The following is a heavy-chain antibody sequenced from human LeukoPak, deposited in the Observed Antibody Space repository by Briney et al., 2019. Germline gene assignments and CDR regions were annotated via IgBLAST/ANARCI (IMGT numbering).Heavy chain of an antibody. CDR3: AVGPGSNLFDS. D-gene: IGHD4-11*01. J-gene: IGHJ4*02. CDR1: GFSFPIYW. CDR2: IYPRDSDT. Sequence: GESLKISCKTSGFSFPIYWIGWVRQMPEKGLEWMGIIYPRDSDTRYSPSFQGQVTISADKSITTAYLQWSSLKASDTAMYYCAVGPGSNLFDSWGQGTLVSVSS. V-gene: IGHV5-51*01.